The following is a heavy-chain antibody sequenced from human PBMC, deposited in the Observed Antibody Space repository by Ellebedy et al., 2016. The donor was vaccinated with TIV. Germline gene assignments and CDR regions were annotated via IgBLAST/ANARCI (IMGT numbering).Heavy chain of an antibody. V-gene: IGHV4-59*08. D-gene: IGHD2-2*03. Sequence: MPSETLSLTCTVSGGSISSYYWSWIRQPPGQGLEWIGYIYYSGSTNYNPSLKSRVTISVDTSKNQFSLKLSSVTAADTAVYYCARHSPPGGGLGIVVVPAAPYDYWGQGTLVTVSS. J-gene: IGHJ4*02. CDR2: IYYSGST. CDR1: GGSISSYY. CDR3: ARHSPPGGGLGIVVVPAAPYDY.